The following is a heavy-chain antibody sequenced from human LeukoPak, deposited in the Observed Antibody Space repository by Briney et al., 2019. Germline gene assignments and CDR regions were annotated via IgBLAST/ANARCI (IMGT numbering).Heavy chain of an antibody. D-gene: IGHD2/OR15-2a*01. CDR1: GFAFNTYW. CDR3: ARDTYYAPFDP. V-gene: IGHV3-74*01. CDR2: IRCDGTNP. J-gene: IGHJ5*02. Sequence: PGGSLRLSCAASGFAFNTYWMHWVRQAPGKGLEWVSRIRCDGTNPIYADSVKGRFTISRDNAKNTLYLQMNSLRAEDTAVYYCARDTYYAPFDPWGQGTLVTVSS.